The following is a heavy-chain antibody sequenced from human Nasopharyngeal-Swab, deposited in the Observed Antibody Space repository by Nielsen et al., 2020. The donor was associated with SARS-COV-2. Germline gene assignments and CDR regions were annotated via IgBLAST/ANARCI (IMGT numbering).Heavy chain of an antibody. CDR2: IKPDGSEK. J-gene: IGHJ4*02. Sequence: GGSLRLSCAASGFTFSAYWMSWVRQAPGKGLDWVANIKPDGSEKTYVDSLKGRFTISRDNAKSSLYLQMNSLSAEDTAVYYCATHNNWRLEYWGQGTRVTVSS. CDR3: ATHNNWRLEY. D-gene: IGHD1-1*01. V-gene: IGHV3-7*03. CDR1: GFTFSAYW.